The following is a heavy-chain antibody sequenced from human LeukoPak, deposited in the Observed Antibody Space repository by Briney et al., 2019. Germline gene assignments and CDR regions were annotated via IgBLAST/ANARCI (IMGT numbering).Heavy chain of an antibody. V-gene: IGHV4-34*01. D-gene: IGHD3-10*01. CDR3: ARDDRTYYYGSGSSAPDY. CDR2: INHSGST. J-gene: IGHJ4*02. CDR1: GFTFSNYD. Sequence: GSLRLSCAASGFTFSNYDMTWVRQPPGKGLEWIGEINHSGSTNYNPSLKSRVTISVDTSKNQFSLKLSSVTAADTAVYYCARDDRTYYYGSGSSAPDYCGQGTLVTVSS.